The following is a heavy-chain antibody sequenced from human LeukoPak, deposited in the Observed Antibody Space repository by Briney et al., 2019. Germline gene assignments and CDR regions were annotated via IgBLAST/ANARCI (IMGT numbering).Heavy chain of an antibody. CDR2: INPNSGGT. V-gene: IGHV1-2*06. J-gene: IGHJ4*02. Sequence: ASVKVSCKASGYTFIGYYMHWVRQAPGQGLEWVGRINPNSGGTNYAQKFQGRVTMTRGTSISTAYMELSRLRSDDTAVYYCARVRYYYGSGSYSDFDYWGQGTLVTVSS. D-gene: IGHD3-10*01. CDR3: ARVRYYYGSGSYSDFDY. CDR1: GYTFIGYY.